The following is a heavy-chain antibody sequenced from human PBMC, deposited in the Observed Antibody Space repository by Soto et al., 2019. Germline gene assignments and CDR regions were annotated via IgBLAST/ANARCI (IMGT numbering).Heavy chain of an antibody. V-gene: IGHV4-38-2*01. J-gene: IGHJ5*02. CDR3: ARAWARVRGVIIGPGNWFDP. CDR1: GYSISSGYY. CDR2: IYHSGST. Sequence: ETLSLTCAVSGYSISSGYYWGWIRQPPGKGLEWIGSIYHSGSTYYNPSLKSRVTISVDTSKNQFSLKLSSATAADTAVYYCARAWARVRGVIIGPGNWFDPWGQGTLVTVSS. D-gene: IGHD3-10*01.